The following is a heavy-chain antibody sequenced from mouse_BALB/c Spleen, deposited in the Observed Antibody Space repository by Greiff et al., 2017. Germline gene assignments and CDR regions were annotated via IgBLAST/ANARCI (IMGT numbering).Heavy chain of an antibody. J-gene: IGHJ2*01. CDR2: ISSGGST. Sequence: EVKVVESGGGLVKPGGSLKLSCAASGFTFSSYAMSWVRQTPEKRLEWVASISSGGSTYYPDSVKGRFTISRDNARNILYLQMSSLRSEDTAMYYCARETRQLTGSFDYWGQGTTLTVSS. V-gene: IGHV5-6-5*01. D-gene: IGHD4-1*01. CDR1: GFTFSSYA. CDR3: ARETRQLTGSFDY.